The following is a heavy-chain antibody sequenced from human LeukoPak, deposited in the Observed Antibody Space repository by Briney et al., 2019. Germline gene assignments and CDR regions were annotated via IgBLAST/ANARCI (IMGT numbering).Heavy chain of an antibody. D-gene: IGHD2-2*01. Sequence: SETLSLTCAVYGGSFSGYYWSWIRQPPGKGLEWIGEINHSGSTNYNPSLKSRVTISVDTSKNQFSLKLSSVTAADTAVYYCARVVVVPAAMSYFDYWGQGTLVTVSS. V-gene: IGHV4-34*01. J-gene: IGHJ4*02. CDR2: INHSGST. CDR3: ARVVVVPAAMSYFDY. CDR1: GGSFSGYY.